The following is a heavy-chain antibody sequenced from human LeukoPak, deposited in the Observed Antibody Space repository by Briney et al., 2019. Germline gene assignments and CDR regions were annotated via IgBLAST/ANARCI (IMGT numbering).Heavy chain of an antibody. CDR3: ATHSGDY. V-gene: IGHV4-38-2*01. CDR2: IYYSGST. CDR1: GFAFSTASL. Sequence: GSLRLSCAASGFAFSTASLHWVRQAPGRGLEWIGSIYYSGSTYYNPSLKSRVTISVDTSKNQFSLKLSSVTAADTAVYYCATHSGDYWGQGTLVTVSS. J-gene: IGHJ4*02. D-gene: IGHD3-10*01.